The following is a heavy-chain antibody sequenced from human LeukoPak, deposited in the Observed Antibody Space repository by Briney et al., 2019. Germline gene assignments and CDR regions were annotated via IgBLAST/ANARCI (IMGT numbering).Heavy chain of an antibody. V-gene: IGHV3-9*03. Sequence: GRSLRLSCAASGFTFDDYAMHWVRQAPGKGLEWVSGISWNSGSIGYADSVKGRFTISRDNAKNSLYLQMNSLRAEDMALYYCAKGTTGTTGCAFGIWGQGTMVTVSS. CDR3: AKGTTGTTGCAFGI. D-gene: IGHD1-1*01. CDR1: GFTFDDYA. CDR2: ISWNSGSI. J-gene: IGHJ3*02.